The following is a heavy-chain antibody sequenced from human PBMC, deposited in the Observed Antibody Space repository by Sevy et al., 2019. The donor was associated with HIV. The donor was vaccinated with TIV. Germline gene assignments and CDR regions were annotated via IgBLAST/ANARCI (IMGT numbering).Heavy chain of an antibody. J-gene: IGHJ4*02. CDR3: ARYRITIFGVVHRGSYFDY. CDR2: IYYSGST. CDR1: GGSISSSSYY. Sequence: SETLSLTCTVSGGSISSSSYYWGWIRQPPGKGLEWIGSIYYSGSTYYNPSLKSRVTISVDTSKNQFSLKLSSVTAADTAVYYCARYRITIFGVVHRGSYFDYWGQGTLVTVSS. D-gene: IGHD3-3*01. V-gene: IGHV4-39*01.